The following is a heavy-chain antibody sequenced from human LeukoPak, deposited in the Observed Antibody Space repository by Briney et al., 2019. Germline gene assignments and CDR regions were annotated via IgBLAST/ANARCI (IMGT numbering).Heavy chain of an antibody. CDR2: INSDGRST. CDR3: AELGLTMIGGV. Sequence: PGGSLRLSCVDSGFTFSSYWMHWVRQAPGKGLVWVSRINSDGRSTTYADSVKGRVTISRDNAKNSLYLQMNSLRAEDTAVYYCAELGLTMIGGVWGKGTTVTISS. D-gene: IGHD3-10*02. V-gene: IGHV3-74*01. CDR1: GFTFSSYW. J-gene: IGHJ6*04.